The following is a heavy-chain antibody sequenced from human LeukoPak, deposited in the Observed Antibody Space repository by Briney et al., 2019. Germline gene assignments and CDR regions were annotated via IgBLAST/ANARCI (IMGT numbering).Heavy chain of an antibody. CDR3: ARGTKEGDMIVVVFDY. CDR1: GYTFTSYY. J-gene: IGHJ4*02. CDR2: INPSGGST. V-gene: IGHV1-46*01. Sequence: ASVKASCKASGYTFTSYYMHWVRQAPGQGLEWMGIINPSGGSTSYAQKFQGRVTMTRDMSTSTVYMELSSLRSEDTAVYYCARGTKEGDMIVVVFDYWGQGTLVTVSS. D-gene: IGHD3-22*01.